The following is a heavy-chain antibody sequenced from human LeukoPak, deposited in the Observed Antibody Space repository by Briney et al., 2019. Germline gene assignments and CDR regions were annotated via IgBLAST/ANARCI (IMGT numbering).Heavy chain of an antibody. CDR1: GYTFTGYY. J-gene: IGHJ4*02. CDR3: ASLFSQAVAATD. V-gene: IGHV1-2*06. Sequence: ASVKVSCKASGYTFTGYYMHWVRQAPGQGLELMGRINPNSGGTNYAQKFQGRVTMTRDTSISTAYMELSRLRSDDTAVYYCASLFSQAVAATDWGQGTLVTVSS. D-gene: IGHD6-19*01. CDR2: INPNSGGT.